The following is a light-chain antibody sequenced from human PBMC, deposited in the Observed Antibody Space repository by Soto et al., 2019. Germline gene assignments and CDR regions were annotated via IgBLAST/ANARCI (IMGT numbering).Light chain of an antibody. V-gene: IGKV3-20*01. Sequence: EVVLTQSPGTLSLSPGERATLSCSTSQSVNSSYVAWYQQKPGQAPRLLIYGASKRATGIPDRFSGGGSGTDFTLTISRLEPEDFVVYYCQQYGGSPPVTFGRGTRLEIK. J-gene: IGKJ5*01. CDR3: QQYGGSPPVT. CDR1: QSVNSSY. CDR2: GAS.